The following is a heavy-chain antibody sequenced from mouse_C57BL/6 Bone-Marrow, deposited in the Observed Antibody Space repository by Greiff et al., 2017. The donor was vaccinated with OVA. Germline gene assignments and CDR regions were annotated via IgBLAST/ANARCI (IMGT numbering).Heavy chain of an antibody. CDR1: GYTFTDYY. Sequence: QVQLKESGAELVRPGASVKLSCKASGYTFTDYYINWVKQRPGQGLEWIARIYPGSGNTYYNEKFKGKATLTAEKSSSHAYMQLSSLTSEDAAVYFCARGGTTVPDWFAYWGQGTLVTVSA. CDR3: ARGGTTVPDWFAY. V-gene: IGHV1-76*01. D-gene: IGHD1-1*01. J-gene: IGHJ3*01. CDR2: IYPGSGNT.